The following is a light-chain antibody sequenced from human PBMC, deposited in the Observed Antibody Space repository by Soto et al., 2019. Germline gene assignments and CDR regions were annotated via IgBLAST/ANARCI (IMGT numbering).Light chain of an antibody. V-gene: IGLV2-14*01. Sequence: QAASVSGSPGQSITISCTGTSSDVGAYDYVSWYQQHPGKAPKLMIYDVTNRPSGVSDRFSGSKSGNTASLTISGLHTEDEADYHCSSYTRSSTLVFGGGTKLTVL. CDR2: DVT. J-gene: IGLJ2*01. CDR1: SSDVGAYDY. CDR3: SSYTRSSTLV.